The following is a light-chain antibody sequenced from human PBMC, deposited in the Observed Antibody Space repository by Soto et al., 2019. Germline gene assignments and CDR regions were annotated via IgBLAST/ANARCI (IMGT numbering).Light chain of an antibody. CDR2: DAS. J-gene: IGKJ4*01. CDR3: QERTVWPLT. CDR1: QSISSY. Sequence: EIVLTQSPATLSLYPGERATLSCRASQSISSYLAWYQKKPGQAPRLLIYDASERATGIPARFSGSGSGTDFTLTIHSLEPEDFTVYYCQERTVWPLTFCGGTKV. V-gene: IGKV3-11*01.